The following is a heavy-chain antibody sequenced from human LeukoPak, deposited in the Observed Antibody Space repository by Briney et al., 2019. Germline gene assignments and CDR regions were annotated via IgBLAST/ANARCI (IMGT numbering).Heavy chain of an antibody. CDR3: AKDHRGYYGSGSYFWFDP. CDR1: GFTFSAYA. V-gene: IGHV3-23*01. D-gene: IGHD3-10*01. J-gene: IGHJ5*02. CDR2: VSGSGGTT. Sequence: PGGSLRLSCEASGFTFSAYAMNWVRQAPGKGLEWVSTVSGSGGTTYYADSVKGRFAISRGNSKNTLYLQMNSLRAEDTAVYYCAKDHRGYYGSGSYFWFDPWGQGTLVTVSS.